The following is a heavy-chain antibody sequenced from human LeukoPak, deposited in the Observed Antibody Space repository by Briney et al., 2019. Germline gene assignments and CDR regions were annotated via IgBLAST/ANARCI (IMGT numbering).Heavy chain of an antibody. Sequence: PGGSLRLSCAASGFTFSSYVMHWVRQAPGKGLEWVAVISYDGSNKYYAASVKGRFTISRDNSKNTLYLQMYSLRADDTAVYYCAKYRPRGRAGILIRWCDRWGRGTLVTDPS. CDR1: GFTFSSYV. V-gene: IGHV3-30*18. J-gene: IGHJ2*01. CDR2: ISYDGSNK. D-gene: IGHD4-23*01. CDR3: AKYRPRGRAGILIRWCDR.